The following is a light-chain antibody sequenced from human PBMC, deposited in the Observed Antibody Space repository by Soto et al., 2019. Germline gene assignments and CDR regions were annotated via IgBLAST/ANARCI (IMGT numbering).Light chain of an antibody. CDR1: QRIGTN. CDR3: HQRQSWPRT. CDR2: AVS. V-gene: IGKV1-39*01. J-gene: IGKJ1*01. Sequence: DIQMTQSTSSLSASIGDRVTLTCRASQRIGTNLNWYQQRPGKAPKLLIYAVSSLQSGVSSRFSGSGSGTDFTLSISDVHPEDFALYYCHQRQSWPRTLGQGTKVDIK.